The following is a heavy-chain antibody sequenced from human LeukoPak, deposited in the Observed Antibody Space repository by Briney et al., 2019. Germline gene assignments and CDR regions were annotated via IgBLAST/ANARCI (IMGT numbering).Heavy chain of an antibody. Sequence: PGGSLRLSCAASGFTFSSYEMNWVRQAPGKGLEWVSYISSSGGSTIHYADSVKGRFTISRDNAKNSLYLQMNSLRAEDTAVYYCARVAAGHYYYYMDVWGKGTTVTVSS. J-gene: IGHJ6*03. CDR1: GFTFSSYE. CDR3: ARVAAGHYYYYMDV. CDR2: ISSSGGSTI. V-gene: IGHV3-48*03. D-gene: IGHD6-13*01.